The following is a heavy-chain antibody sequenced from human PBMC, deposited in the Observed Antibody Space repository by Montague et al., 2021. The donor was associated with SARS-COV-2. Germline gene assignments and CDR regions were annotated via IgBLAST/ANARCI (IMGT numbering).Heavy chain of an antibody. V-gene: IGHV4-59*01. J-gene: IGHJ3*02. CDR1: GGSISSYY. Sequence: SETLSLTCTVSGGSISSYYWSWIRQPPGEGLEWIGYIYYSGSTNYNPSLKSRVAISVDTSKNQFSLKLSSVTAADTAVYYCARVGLGYSYVGVRVQQAFDIWGQGTMVTVSS. CDR2: IYYSGST. CDR3: ARVGLGYSYVGVRVQQAFDI. D-gene: IGHD5-18*01.